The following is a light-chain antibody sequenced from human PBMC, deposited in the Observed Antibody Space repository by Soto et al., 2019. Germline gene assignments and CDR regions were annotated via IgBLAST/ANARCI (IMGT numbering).Light chain of an antibody. Sequence: QSVLTQPPSVSGAPGQRVSISCTGSSSNIGAGYDVHWYQQLPGTAPKLFIYGNSNRPSGVPDRFSGSKSGTSASLAITGLQAEDEADYYCQSYDSSLSGSVLFGGGTKVTVL. CDR1: SSNIGAGYD. J-gene: IGLJ2*01. CDR2: GNS. V-gene: IGLV1-40*01. CDR3: QSYDSSLSGSVL.